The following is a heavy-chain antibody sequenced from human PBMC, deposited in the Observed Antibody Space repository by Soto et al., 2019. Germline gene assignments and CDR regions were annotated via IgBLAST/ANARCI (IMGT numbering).Heavy chain of an antibody. CDR1: GFTFSSYG. D-gene: IGHD1-26*01. Sequence: QVQLVESGGGVVQPGRSLRLSCAVSGFTFSSYGMHWVRQAPGKGLEWVAVIWYDGSNKDYADSVKGRFTISRDNSKNTQYLQMNSLRVEDTAVYYCARESASVGSQVFDYWGQGTLVTVAS. V-gene: IGHV3-33*01. J-gene: IGHJ4*02. CDR3: ARESASVGSQVFDY. CDR2: IWYDGSNK.